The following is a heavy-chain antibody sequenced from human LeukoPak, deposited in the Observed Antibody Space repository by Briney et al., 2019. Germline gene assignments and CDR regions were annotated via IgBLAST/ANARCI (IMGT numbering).Heavy chain of an antibody. V-gene: IGHV3-7*01. CDR2: IKQDRSEK. D-gene: IGHD5-18*01. Sequence: GGSLRLSCAASGFTFSNYWMSWVRQAPGKGLEWVANIKQDRSEKYYVDSVKGRFTISRDNAKNSLYLQMNSLRAEDTAVYYCARDFRGYSYSFDYWGQGTLVTVSS. J-gene: IGHJ4*02. CDR1: GFTFSNYW. CDR3: ARDFRGYSYSFDY.